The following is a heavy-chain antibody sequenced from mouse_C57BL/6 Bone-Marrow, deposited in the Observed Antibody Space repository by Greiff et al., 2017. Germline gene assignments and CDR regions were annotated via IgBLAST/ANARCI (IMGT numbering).Heavy chain of an antibody. CDR3: ARGYRKYY. CDR1: GFTFSSYG. CDR2: ISSGGSYT. J-gene: IGHJ2*01. D-gene: IGHD2-14*01. Sequence: EVQLVESGGDLVKPGGSLKLSCAASGFTFSSYGLSWVRQTPDKRLEWVATISSGGSYTYYPDSVKGRFTISRDNAKNTLYLQMSSLKSEDTAMYYCARGYRKYYWGQGTTLTVSS. V-gene: IGHV5-6*01.